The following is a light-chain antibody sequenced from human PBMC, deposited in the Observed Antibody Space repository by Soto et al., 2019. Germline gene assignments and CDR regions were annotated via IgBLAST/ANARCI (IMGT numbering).Light chain of an antibody. Sequence: QAVVTQEPSLTVSPGGTVTLTCGSSTGAVTSGHYPYWFQQKPGQAPRTLIYDTSNKHSWTPARFSGSLLGGKAALTLSSAQPEDEAEYYCLLSYGGARRVFGTGNKV. V-gene: IGLV7-46*01. CDR3: LLSYGGARRV. CDR2: DTS. J-gene: IGLJ1*01. CDR1: TGAVTSGHY.